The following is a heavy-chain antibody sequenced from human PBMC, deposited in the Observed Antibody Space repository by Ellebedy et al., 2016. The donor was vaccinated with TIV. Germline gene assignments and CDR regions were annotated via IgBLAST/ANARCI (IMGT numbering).Heavy chain of an antibody. Sequence: AASVKVSCKASGYTFISYYMHWVRQAPGQGLEWMGVINPSGGSTPYSQKFQGRVTMSRDTSTSTVYLDLSSLRSEDAAVYYCARDLIQVTTYRCDYWGQGTLVTVSS. D-gene: IGHD4-17*01. V-gene: IGHV1-46*01. CDR1: GYTFISYY. CDR3: ARDLIQVTTYRCDY. J-gene: IGHJ4*02. CDR2: INPSGGST.